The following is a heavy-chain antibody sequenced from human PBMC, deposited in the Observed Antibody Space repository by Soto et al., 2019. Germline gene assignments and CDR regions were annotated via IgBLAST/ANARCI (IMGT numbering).Heavy chain of an antibody. CDR1: GFTFSSYG. D-gene: IGHD3-22*01. CDR3: ARGLILEYYHDSSGINYYGMDV. Sequence: PGGSLRLSCAASGFTFSSYGMHWVRQAPGKGLEWVAVIWYDGSNKYYADSVKGRFTISRDNSKNTLYLQMNSLRAEDTAVYYCARGLILEYYHDSSGINYYGMDVWGQGTTVTVSS. J-gene: IGHJ6*02. V-gene: IGHV3-33*01. CDR2: IWYDGSNK.